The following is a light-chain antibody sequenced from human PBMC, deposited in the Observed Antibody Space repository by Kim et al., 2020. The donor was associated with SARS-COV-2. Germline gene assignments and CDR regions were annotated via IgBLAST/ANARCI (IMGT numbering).Light chain of an antibody. CDR3: IQGTHWPTYT. CDR2: EVS. Sequence: DDVVTQSPLSLPVTLGQPASISCRSSQSLVYTNGVTYLTWIQQRPRQSPRRLIYEVSNRDSGVPDRFSGSGSGTDFTLRISRVEAEDVGVYYCIQGTHWPTYTFGQGTKLEI. V-gene: IGKV2-30*01. J-gene: IGKJ2*01. CDR1: QSLVYTNGVTY.